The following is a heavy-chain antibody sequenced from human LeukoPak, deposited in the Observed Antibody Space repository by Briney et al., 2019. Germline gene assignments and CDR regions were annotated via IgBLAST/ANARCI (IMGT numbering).Heavy chain of an antibody. Sequence: SGPTLVNPPPTLTLTCTFSGFSLSTRGVGVGWIRQPPGKALEWLALIYWNDDKRYSPSLKSRLTITKDTSKNQVVLTMTNMDPVDTATYYCAHALPYNWNFDYWGQGTLVTVSS. CDR3: AHALPYNWNFDY. D-gene: IGHD1-20*01. CDR1: GFSLSTRGVG. CDR2: IYWNDDK. V-gene: IGHV2-5*01. J-gene: IGHJ4*02.